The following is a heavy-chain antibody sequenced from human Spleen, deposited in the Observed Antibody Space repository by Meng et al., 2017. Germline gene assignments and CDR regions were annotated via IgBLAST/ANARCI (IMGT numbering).Heavy chain of an antibody. CDR2: ISGSGGST. CDR1: GFTFSSYA. J-gene: IGHJ4*02. CDR3: AKYSYGLGDYFDN. V-gene: IGHV3-23*01. Sequence: GGSLRLSCAASGFTFSSYAMSWVRQAPGKGLEWVSAISGSGGSTYYADSVKGRFTISRDNSKNTLYLQVNSLRAEDTALYYCAKYSYGLGDYFDNWGQGALVTVS. D-gene: IGHD3-10*01.